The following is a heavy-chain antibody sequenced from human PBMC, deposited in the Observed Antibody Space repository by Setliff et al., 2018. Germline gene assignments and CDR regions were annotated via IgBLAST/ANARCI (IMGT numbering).Heavy chain of an antibody. Sequence: ETLSLTCTVSGGSISSSSYYWGWIRQPPGKGLEWIGSIYYSGNTYYNPSLKSRVTISVDTSKNQFSLKLSSVAAADTAVYYCARVPRFTDTRNAFDIWGQGTMVTVSS. CDR3: ARVPRFTDTRNAFDI. CDR1: GGSISSSSYY. CDR2: IYYSGNT. J-gene: IGHJ3*02. D-gene: IGHD5-18*01. V-gene: IGHV4-39*07.